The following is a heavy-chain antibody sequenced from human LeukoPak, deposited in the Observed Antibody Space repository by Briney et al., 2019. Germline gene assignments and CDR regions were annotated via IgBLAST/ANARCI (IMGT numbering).Heavy chain of an antibody. CDR3: ARAMGDKGYSSSWGYYYYYGIDV. CDR1: GCPFTSYG. D-gene: IGHD6-13*01. CDR2: ISPNNVNT. Sequence: GASVKVSCKATGCPFTSYGISWVRQAPGQGLEWMEWISPNNVNTNYAQKLQGRVTMTRDTSTSTVYMQLSSLRSEDTAVYYCARAMGDKGYSSSWGYYYYYGIDVWGPGTTVTVSS. V-gene: IGHV1-18*01. J-gene: IGHJ6*02.